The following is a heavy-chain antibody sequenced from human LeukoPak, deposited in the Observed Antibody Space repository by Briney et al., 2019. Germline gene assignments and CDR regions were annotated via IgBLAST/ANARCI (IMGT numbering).Heavy chain of an antibody. J-gene: IGHJ4*02. CDR1: GFTFSSYA. Sequence: GGSLRLSCAASGFTFSSYAMSWVRQAPGKGLEWVSTLSGSGGSTYYADFVKGRFTISRDNSKNTMYLQMNSLRAEDTAVYYCAKDEYSSSWYNFGYWGQGSLVTVSS. CDR2: LSGSGGST. D-gene: IGHD6-13*01. V-gene: IGHV3-23*01. CDR3: AKDEYSSSWYNFGY.